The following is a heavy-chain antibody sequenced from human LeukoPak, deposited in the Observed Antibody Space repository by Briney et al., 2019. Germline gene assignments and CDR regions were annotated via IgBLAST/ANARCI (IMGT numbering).Heavy chain of an antibody. CDR1: GFTFSDYY. D-gene: IGHD5-24*01. CDR3: ARDRATIWFDY. CDR2: ISGSTNTI. J-gene: IGHJ4*02. Sequence: GGSLRLSCVASGFTFSDYYMSWIRQAPGKGLEWVSYISGSTNTIYYADSVKGRFTISRDNAKNSLYLQMNSLRAEDTAVYYCARDRATIWFDYWGQGTLVTVSS. V-gene: IGHV3-11*01.